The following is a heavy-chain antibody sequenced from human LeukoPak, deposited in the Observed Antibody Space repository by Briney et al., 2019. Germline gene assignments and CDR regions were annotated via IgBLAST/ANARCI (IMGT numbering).Heavy chain of an antibody. J-gene: IGHJ4*02. V-gene: IGHV3-30-3*01. Sequence: GGSLRLSCAASGFTFSSYAMHWVRQAPGKGLEWVAVISYDGSNKYYADSVKGRFTISRDNSKNTLYLQMNSLRAEDTAVYYCAKDLTIFGVVPFDYWGQGTLVTVSS. CDR3: AKDLTIFGVVPFDY. D-gene: IGHD3-3*01. CDR2: ISYDGSNK. CDR1: GFTFSSYA.